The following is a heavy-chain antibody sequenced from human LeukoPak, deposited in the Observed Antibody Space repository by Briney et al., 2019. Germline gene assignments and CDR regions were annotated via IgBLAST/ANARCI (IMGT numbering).Heavy chain of an antibody. CDR3: ARSEKAAAGPWYASDI. Sequence: GGSLRLSCAASGFSFSGYSMNWVRQAPGKGLEWVSSISGPSTYIYYADSLKGRFTISRDNAKNSLYLQMNSLTAEDTAVYYCARSEKAAAGPWYASDIWGQGTMVTVSS. CDR2: ISGPSTYI. D-gene: IGHD6-13*01. CDR1: GFSFSGYS. J-gene: IGHJ3*02. V-gene: IGHV3-21*01.